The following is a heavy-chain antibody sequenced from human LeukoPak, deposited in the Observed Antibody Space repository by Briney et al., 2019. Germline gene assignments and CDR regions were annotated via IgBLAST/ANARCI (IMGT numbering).Heavy chain of an antibody. J-gene: IGHJ4*02. CDR1: LGSLSSGSYY. CDR2: IYTNGST. D-gene: IGHD3-22*01. Sequence: PSQTLSHTCTVPLGSLSSGSYYWSWIRQPAGRGLEWIGRIYTNGSTNYNHTLNSRGTISVHTFKKRLSLKLRSVTAADTGVYHCAIYLDGSGYYYVYWGQGTLVSVCS. CDR3: AIYLDGSGYYYVY. V-gene: IGHV4-61*02.